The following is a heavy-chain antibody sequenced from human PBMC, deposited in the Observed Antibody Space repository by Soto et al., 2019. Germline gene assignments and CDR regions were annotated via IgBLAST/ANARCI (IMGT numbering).Heavy chain of an antibody. CDR2: LYDVDGT. V-gene: IGHV3-53*01. D-gene: IGHD2-15*01. J-gene: IGHJ3*02. CDR1: GLTITGKKY. Sequence: GGSLRLSCAALGLTITGKKYMSWVRQAPGRGLEWVSALYDVDGTYYADSVKGRCTISRDSSKTIVFLQMTNLGPDDTAVYYCATWLLREHAYDIWGLGTTVTVSS. CDR3: ATWLLREHAYDI.